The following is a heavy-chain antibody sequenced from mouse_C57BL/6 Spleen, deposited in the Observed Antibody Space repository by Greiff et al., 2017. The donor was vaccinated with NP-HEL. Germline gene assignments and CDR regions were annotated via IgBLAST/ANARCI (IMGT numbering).Heavy chain of an antibody. Sequence: EVQRVESGEGLVKPGGSLKLSCAASGFTFSSYAMSWVRQTPEKRLEWVAYISSGGDYIYYADTVKGRFTISRDNARNTLYLQMSSLKSEDTAVYYCTRDPLYYYGSGSWFADWGQGTLVTVSA. J-gene: IGHJ3*01. CDR2: ISSGGDYI. CDR3: TRDPLYYYGSGSWFAD. D-gene: IGHD1-1*01. V-gene: IGHV5-9-1*02. CDR1: GFTFSSYA.